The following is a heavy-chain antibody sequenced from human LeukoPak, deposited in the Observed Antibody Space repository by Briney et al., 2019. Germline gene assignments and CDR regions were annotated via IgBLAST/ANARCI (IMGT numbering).Heavy chain of an antibody. Sequence: GGSLRLSCAAYGFTFSSYGMHWVRQAPGKGRGWVAVISYDGSNKYYADSVKGRFTISRDNSKNTLYLQMNSLRAEDTAVYYCAKSLDPYTLYYYGMDVWGQGTTVTVSS. CDR2: ISYDGSNK. D-gene: IGHD2-2*02. J-gene: IGHJ6*02. V-gene: IGHV3-30*18. CDR3: AKSLDPYTLYYYGMDV. CDR1: GFTFSSYG.